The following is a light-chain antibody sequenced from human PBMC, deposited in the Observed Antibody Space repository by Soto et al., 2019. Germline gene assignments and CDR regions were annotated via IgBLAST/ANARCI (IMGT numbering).Light chain of an antibody. Sequence: DLPMTQSPSTLSASVGDRVTITCRASQSVFSWLAWYQQKPGQAPKLLIYDASTLEGGVPSRFSGSGSGTEFTLTIGGLQPDDFASYHCQQYTSFSWSFGQGAKVEVE. J-gene: IGKJ1*01. CDR2: DAS. CDR3: QQYTSFSWS. CDR1: QSVFSW. V-gene: IGKV1-5*01.